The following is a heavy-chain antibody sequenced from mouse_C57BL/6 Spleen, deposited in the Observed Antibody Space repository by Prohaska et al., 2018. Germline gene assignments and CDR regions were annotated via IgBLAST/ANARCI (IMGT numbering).Heavy chain of an antibody. CDR3: AREGLPFDY. CDR1: GYTFTSYW. CDR2: IHPNSCST. Sequence: QVQLQQSGAELARPGASVKLSCKASGYTFTSYWMHWVKQRPGQGLEWIGMIHPNSCSTNYNEKFKSKATLTVDKSSSTAYMQLSSLTSEDSAVYYCAREGLPFDYWGQGTTLTVSS. D-gene: IGHD2-2*01. V-gene: IGHV1-64*01. J-gene: IGHJ2*01.